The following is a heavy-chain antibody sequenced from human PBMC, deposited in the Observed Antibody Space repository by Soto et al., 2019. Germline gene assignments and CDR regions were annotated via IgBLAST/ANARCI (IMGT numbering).Heavy chain of an antibody. Sequence: GGSLRLSCTASGFTFSSYSMNWVRQAPGKGLEWVSYISSSSSVIYSADSVKGRFTISRDNAKNSLYLQMNSLRDEDTAVYYCARNWLSSSWFAFFDYWRQGTLVTVS. J-gene: IGHJ4*02. CDR2: ISSSSSVI. CDR3: ARNWLSSSWFAFFDY. D-gene: IGHD6-13*01. V-gene: IGHV3-48*02. CDR1: GFTFSSYS.